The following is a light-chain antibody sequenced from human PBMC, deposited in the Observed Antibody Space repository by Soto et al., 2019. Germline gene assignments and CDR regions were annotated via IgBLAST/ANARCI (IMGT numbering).Light chain of an antibody. CDR2: TAS. Sequence: QWSEGPECLSPCLGDRYTITYRASQGIRSYLAWYQQKPGKAPKPLIHTASTLYSGVPSRFSGSGSGTEFTLTISSLQPEDFATYCCYQFQCYPPTFGQGTRLEI. CDR1: QGIRSY. CDR3: YQFQCYPPT. J-gene: IGKJ5*01. V-gene: IGKV1-9*01.